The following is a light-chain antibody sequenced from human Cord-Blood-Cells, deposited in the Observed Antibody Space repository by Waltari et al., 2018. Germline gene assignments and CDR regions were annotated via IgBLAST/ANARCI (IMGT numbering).Light chain of an antibody. CDR1: HRLVYSDGNTY. V-gene: IGKV2-30*01. CDR2: KVS. J-gene: IGKJ1*01. Sequence: DVVMTQSPLSLPVTLGQPASISCRSSHRLVYSDGNTYLNWFQQRPGQSPRRLIYKVSNRDSEVRDRFRGSVSGTDFSLKKRRVEAGYFGVYQCMVGTHWPRTFGQGTKVEIK. CDR3: MVGTHWPRT.